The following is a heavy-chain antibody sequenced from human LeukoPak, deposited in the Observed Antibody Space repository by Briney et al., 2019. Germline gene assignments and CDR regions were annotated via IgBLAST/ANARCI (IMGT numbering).Heavy chain of an antibody. CDR3: ARLIVVVPAAYAFDI. CDR1: GGSISSSSYY. CDR2: IYYSGST. D-gene: IGHD2-2*01. Sequence: SETLSLTYTVSGGSISSSSYYWGWIRQPPGKGLEWIGSIYYSGSTYYNPSLKGRVTISVDTSKNQFSLKLSSVTAADTAVYYCARLIVVVPAAYAFDIWGQGTMVTVSS. V-gene: IGHV4-39*07. J-gene: IGHJ3*02.